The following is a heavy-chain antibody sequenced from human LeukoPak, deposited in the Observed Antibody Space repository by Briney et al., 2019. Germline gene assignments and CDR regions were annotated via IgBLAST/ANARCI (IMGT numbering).Heavy chain of an antibody. Sequence: PSETLSLTCTVSGGSISSYYWSWIRQPPGKGLEWIGYIYYSGSTNYNPSLKSRVTISVDTSKNQFSLKLSSVTAADTAVYYCAGSPRVVVAATFEGWFDPWGREPWSPSPQ. D-gene: IGHD2-15*01. J-gene: IGHJ5*02. CDR2: IYYSGST. V-gene: IGHV4-59*01. CDR3: AGSPRVVVAATFEGWFDP. CDR1: GGSISSYY.